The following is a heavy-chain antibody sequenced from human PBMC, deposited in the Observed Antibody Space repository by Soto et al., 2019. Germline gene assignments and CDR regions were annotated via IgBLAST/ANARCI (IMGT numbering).Heavy chain of an antibody. D-gene: IGHD3-10*01. CDR2: ISSSGSTI. CDR1: GFTFSDYY. Sequence: GGSLRLSCAASGFTFSDYYMSWIRQAPGKGLEWVSYISSSGSTIYYADSEKGGFTIYRDNAKNSLYLQMNSLRAEDTAVYYCARDVGDLWFAELYSNWFDPWGQGTLVTVSS. V-gene: IGHV3-11*01. J-gene: IGHJ5*02. CDR3: ARDVGDLWFAELYSNWFDP.